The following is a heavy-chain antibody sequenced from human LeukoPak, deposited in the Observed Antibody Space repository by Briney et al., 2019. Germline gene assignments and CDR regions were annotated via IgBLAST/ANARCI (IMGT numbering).Heavy chain of an antibody. V-gene: IGHV1-3*03. D-gene: IGHD1-26*01. CDR1: RYTFTRYA. J-gene: IGHJ4*02. CDR3: ARGGRYSGSYCDY. Sequence: ASVKVSCKPARYTFTRYAMHWVRQAPGQRLEGMGCINAGKGNTKYSQGVEGRVTMTGDTSASTAYMELSRLRSEDMAVYYCARGGRYSGSYCDYWGQGALVTVSS. CDR2: INAGKGNT.